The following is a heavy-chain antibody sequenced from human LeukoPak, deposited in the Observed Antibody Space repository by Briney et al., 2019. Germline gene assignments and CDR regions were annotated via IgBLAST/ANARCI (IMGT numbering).Heavy chain of an antibody. V-gene: IGHV1-2*02. D-gene: IGHD3-16*01. CDR1: RYTFTSYA. CDR3: ARGGLPIYYYYMDV. CDR2: INPNSGGT. J-gene: IGHJ6*03. Sequence: ASVKVSCKASRYTFTSYAMNWVRQAPGQGLEWMGWINPNSGGTNYVQKFQGRVTMTRDTSISTAYLELSRLTSDDTAVYYCARGGLPIYYYYMDVWGKGTTVTISS.